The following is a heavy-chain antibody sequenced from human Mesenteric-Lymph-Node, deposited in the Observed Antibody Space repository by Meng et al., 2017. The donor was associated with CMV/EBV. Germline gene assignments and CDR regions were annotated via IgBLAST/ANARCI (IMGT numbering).Heavy chain of an antibody. CDR3: ARVPDHLLYNLYFYGLDV. J-gene: IGHJ6*02. Sequence: GESLKISCAASGITFSDYAVNWVRQAPGKGLEWVSSISSSGEYIYTADSVKGRFTISRDNAKNSLYLQMNSLRAEDTAVYFCARVPDHLLYNLYFYGLDVWGQGTTVTVSS. CDR2: ISSSGEYI. D-gene: IGHD2-2*02. CDR1: GITFSDYA. V-gene: IGHV3-21*01.